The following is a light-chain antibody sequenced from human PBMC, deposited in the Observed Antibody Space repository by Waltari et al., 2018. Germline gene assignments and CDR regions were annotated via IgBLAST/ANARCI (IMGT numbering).Light chain of an antibody. J-gene: IGKJ4*01. CDR1: QSVSSYY. V-gene: IGKV3-20*01. CDR2: GAS. CDR3: QQHGSSPLT. Sequence: EIVLTQSPGTLSLSPGERATLSCRASQSVSSYYLAWYQERPGQAPRLLIYGASSRATGIPDRFSGSGSGTDFTLTISRLEPEDFAVYYCQQHGSSPLTFGGGTKVEI.